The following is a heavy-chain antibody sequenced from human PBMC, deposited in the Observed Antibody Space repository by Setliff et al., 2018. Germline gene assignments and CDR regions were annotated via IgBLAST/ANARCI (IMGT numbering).Heavy chain of an antibody. J-gene: IGHJ3*02. CDR2: ISAYNGRT. D-gene: IGHD1-26*01. Sequence: ASVKVSCKASDYTFTGYGIYWVRQAPGQGLEWMGWISAYNGRTNYAEKFHARVTMTTDTATSTAYMELRSLKSDDTAVYYCARASGGNSVEDGFDIWGQGTMVTVSS. CDR3: ARASGGNSVEDGFDI. V-gene: IGHV1-18*01. CDR1: DYTFTGYG.